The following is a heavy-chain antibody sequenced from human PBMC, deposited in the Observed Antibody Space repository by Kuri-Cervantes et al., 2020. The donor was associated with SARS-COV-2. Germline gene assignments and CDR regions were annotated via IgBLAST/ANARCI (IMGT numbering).Heavy chain of an antibody. CDR2: INHSERT. J-gene: IGHJ6*03. CDR1: GGSFSGYY. V-gene: IGHV4-34*01. Sequence: SQTLSLTCAVYGGSFSGYYWSWVRQPPGTGVEWIGEINHSERTNYNPSLKSRVTISVYTSTNQFSLKLSSVTAAPTAVYFCARGVSSWPPPYYYYMDVWGKGTTVTVSS. D-gene: IGHD6-13*01. CDR3: ARGVSSWPPPYYYYMDV.